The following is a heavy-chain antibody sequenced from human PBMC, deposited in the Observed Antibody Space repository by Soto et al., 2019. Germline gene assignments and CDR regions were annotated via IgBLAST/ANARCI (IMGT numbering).Heavy chain of an antibody. D-gene: IGHD6-13*01. CDR3: ARLSPKKGSWYTTPIQIDY. CDR1: GGSISSYY. Sequence: PSETLSLTYTVSGGSISSYYWSWIRQPPGKGLEWIGYIYYSGSTNYNPSLKSRVTISVDTSKNQFSLKLSSVTAADTAVYYCARLSPKKGSWYTTPIQIDYWGQGTLVTVSS. CDR2: IYYSGST. J-gene: IGHJ4*02. V-gene: IGHV4-59*01.